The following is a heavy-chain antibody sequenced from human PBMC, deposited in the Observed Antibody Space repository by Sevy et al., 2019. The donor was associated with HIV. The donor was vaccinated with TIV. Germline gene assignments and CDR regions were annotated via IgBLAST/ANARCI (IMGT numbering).Heavy chain of an antibody. CDR3: TRSVTVFLGVIVDFDY. CDR2: IRNRADNYAT. J-gene: IGHJ4*02. CDR1: GFSFSGSA. V-gene: IGHV3-73*01. Sequence: GGSLRLSCAASGFSFSGSAMHWVRQVSGKGLEWVGLIRNRADNYATSNGASMKGRFTISRDDSKNMAYLQMTRMKTDDTAVYYCTRSVTVFLGVIVDFDYWGQGTLVTVSS. D-gene: IGHD3-10*01.